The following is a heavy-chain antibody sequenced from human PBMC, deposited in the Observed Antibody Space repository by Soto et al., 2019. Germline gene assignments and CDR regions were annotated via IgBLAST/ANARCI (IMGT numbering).Heavy chain of an antibody. V-gene: IGHV3-21*01. CDR1: GFTFSSYS. CDR3: TRRVGYSYAFDY. J-gene: IGHJ4*02. Sequence: EVQLVESGGGLVKPGGSLRLSCAASGFTFSSYSMNWFRQAPGKGLEWGSSITSSTSYIYYAGSVKGRFTISRDNAKNSLYLQMNSMIVEDTAVYYCTRRVGYSYAFDYWGQGTLVTVSS. D-gene: IGHD5-18*01. CDR2: ITSSTSYI.